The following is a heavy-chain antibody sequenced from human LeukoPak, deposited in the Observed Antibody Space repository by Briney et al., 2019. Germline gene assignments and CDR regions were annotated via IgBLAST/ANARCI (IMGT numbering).Heavy chain of an antibody. CDR3: ARDPADYYGGSNNWFDP. D-gene: IGHD4-23*01. CDR1: GYSISSGYY. V-gene: IGHV4-38-2*02. CDR2: IYYSGST. J-gene: IGHJ5*02. Sequence: SETLSLTCTVSGYSISSGYYWGWIRQPPGKGLEWIGSIYYSGSTYYNPSLKSRVTISVDTSKNQFSLKLSSVTAADTAVYYCARDPADYYGGSNNWFDPWGQGTLVTVSS.